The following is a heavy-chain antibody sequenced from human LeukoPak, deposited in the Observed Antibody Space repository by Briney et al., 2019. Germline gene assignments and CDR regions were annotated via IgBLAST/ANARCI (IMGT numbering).Heavy chain of an antibody. CDR1: GFTLSTYW. CDR3: AKDGGTHFDH. Sequence: GGSLRLSCAASGFTLSTYWMSWVRQAPGKGLEWVANIKQDGSRKNYLDSVKGRFTITRDNAQNSLTLHMNTLRADDTAVYYCAKDGGTHFDHWGQGTLVTVSS. V-gene: IGHV3-7*01. CDR2: IKQDGSRK. D-gene: IGHD1-26*01. J-gene: IGHJ4*02.